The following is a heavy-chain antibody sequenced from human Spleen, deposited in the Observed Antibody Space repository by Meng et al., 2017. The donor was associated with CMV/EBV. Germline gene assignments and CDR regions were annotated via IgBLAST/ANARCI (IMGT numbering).Heavy chain of an antibody. CDR1: GFTFSSYA. CDR2: IGISVVET. J-gene: IGHJ4*02. CDR3: ARGGIAVAGFDY. D-gene: IGHD6-19*01. Sequence: CAASGFTFSSYAMSWGSQAQGKGLGWVSAIGISVVETYYADSVKGRFTISRDNSKNTLYLKMNSLGAEDTAIYYCARGGIAVAGFDYWGQGTLVTVSS. V-gene: IGHV3-23*01.